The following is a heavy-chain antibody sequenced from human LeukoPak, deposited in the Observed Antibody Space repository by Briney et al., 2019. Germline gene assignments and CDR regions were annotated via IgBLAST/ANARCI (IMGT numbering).Heavy chain of an antibody. Sequence: GGSLRLSCVASGFTFSRYWMSWVRQTPREGLEWVASIKPDGSEKFYLGSVKGRFAVSRDSAESSLVLEMNDLRVEDTGTYFCARLFVTDDASFYRHFDFWGQGALVTVST. V-gene: IGHV3-7*01. D-gene: IGHD2-21*02. CDR2: IKPDGSEK. J-gene: IGHJ4*02. CDR3: ARLFVTDDASFYRHFDF. CDR1: GFTFSRYW.